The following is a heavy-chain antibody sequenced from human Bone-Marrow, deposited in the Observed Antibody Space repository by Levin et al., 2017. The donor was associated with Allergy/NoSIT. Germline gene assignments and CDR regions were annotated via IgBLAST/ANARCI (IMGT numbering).Heavy chain of an antibody. V-gene: IGHV3-30*18. Sequence: PGGSLRLSCAASGFTFSTYGMHWVRQAPGEGLEWVAVISYDGNNKYHADYVKGRFTISRDNSKNTLYLQMNSLRAEDTAVYYCVKGSMAAGDGDYYYSMDVWGQGTTVTVSS. CDR1: GFTFSTYG. CDR2: ISYDGNNK. J-gene: IGHJ6*02. D-gene: IGHD6-13*01. CDR3: VKGSMAAGDGDYYYSMDV.